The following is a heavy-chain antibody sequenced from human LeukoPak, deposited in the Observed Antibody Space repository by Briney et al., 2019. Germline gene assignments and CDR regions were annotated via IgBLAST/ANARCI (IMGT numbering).Heavy chain of an antibody. Sequence: SETLSLTCTVSGGSIWSSDYYWGCIRQFPGKGLEWIGTISGGGSTYYNPSLKSRVIISVDTSKNQFSLKLSSVTAADTAVYYCVRHCCSAPSKRTFDIWGQGTLVTVSS. CDR2: ISGGGST. CDR3: VRHCCSAPSKRTFDI. D-gene: IGHD2-15*01. J-gene: IGHJ3*02. V-gene: IGHV4-39*01. CDR1: GGSIWSSDYY.